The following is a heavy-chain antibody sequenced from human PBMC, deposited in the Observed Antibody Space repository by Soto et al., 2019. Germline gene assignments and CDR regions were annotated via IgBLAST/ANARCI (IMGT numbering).Heavy chain of an antibody. CDR2: ISGYASFT. V-gene: IGHV3-74*01. CDR1: GYTFSDNW. J-gene: IGHJ4*02. D-gene: IGHD7-27*01. CDR3: TRVGTRTTYWGLFDS. Sequence: EVKVVESGGGLVQPGGSLRLSCAASGYTFSDNWLHWVRQPPGKGPVWVSRISGYASFTSYADSVKGRFTISRDSAKNTVYLQMDSRRVEDTAVYYCTRVGTRTTYWGLFDSWGQGTLVTVSS.